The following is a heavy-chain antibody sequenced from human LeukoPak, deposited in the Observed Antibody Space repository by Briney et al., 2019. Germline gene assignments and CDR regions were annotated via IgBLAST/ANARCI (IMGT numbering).Heavy chain of an antibody. V-gene: IGHV1-2*02. Sequence: GASVKVSCKASGYTFTGYYMHWVRQAPGQGLEWMGWINPNSGGTNYAQKFQGRVTMTRDTSISTAYMELSRLRSDDTAVYYCARDVIVVVVAATGYYGMDVWGQGTTVTVSS. CDR1: GYTFTGYY. D-gene: IGHD2-15*01. CDR2: INPNSGGT. J-gene: IGHJ6*02. CDR3: ARDVIVVVVAATGYYGMDV.